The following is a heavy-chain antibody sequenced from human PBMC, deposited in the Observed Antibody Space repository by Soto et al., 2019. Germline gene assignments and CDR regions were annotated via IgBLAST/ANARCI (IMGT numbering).Heavy chain of an antibody. V-gene: IGHV4-34*01. CDR2: INHSGST. CDR3: ARVVRYYYGSGSTYWHYYMDV. J-gene: IGHJ6*03. D-gene: IGHD3-10*01. Sequence: QVQLQQWGAGLLKPSETLSLTCAVYGGSFSGYYWSWIRQPPGKGLEWIGEINHSGSTNYNPSLKSRVTISVDTSKNQFSLKLSSVTAADTAVYYCARVVRYYYGSGSTYWHYYMDVWGKGTTVTVSS. CDR1: GGSFSGYY.